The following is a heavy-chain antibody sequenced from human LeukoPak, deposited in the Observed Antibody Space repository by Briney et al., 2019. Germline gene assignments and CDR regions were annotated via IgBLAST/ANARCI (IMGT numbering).Heavy chain of an antibody. CDR2: IWYDGSNK. CDR1: GFTFSSYG. D-gene: IGHD5-18*01. J-gene: IGHJ4*02. V-gene: IGHV3-33*01. CDR3: ARDGPGYSFDS. Sequence: SLRLSCAASGFTFSSYGMHWVRQAPGKGLEWVAVIWYDGSNKFYADSVKGRFTVSRDNARNSLFLQLNSLRAEDTAVYYCARDGPGYSFDSWGQGTLVTVSS.